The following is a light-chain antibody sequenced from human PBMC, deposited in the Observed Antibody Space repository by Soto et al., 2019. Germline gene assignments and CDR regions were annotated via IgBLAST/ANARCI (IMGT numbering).Light chain of an antibody. Sequence: DIQMTQSPSSLSASVGDTVTITCRASQGIIDYLAWFQQRPGKAPNLLIYAASTLQIGVPSRFSGSGAGTDFTLTVSNLQPEDAATYYCQKYDSAPQTFGPGTKVEIK. CDR1: QGIIDY. V-gene: IGKV1-27*01. CDR3: QKYDSAPQT. J-gene: IGKJ1*01. CDR2: AAS.